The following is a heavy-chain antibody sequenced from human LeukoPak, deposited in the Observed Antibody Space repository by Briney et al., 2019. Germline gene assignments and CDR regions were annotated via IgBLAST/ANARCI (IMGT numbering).Heavy chain of an antibody. Sequence: ASVKVSCKASGYTFTSYSMNWVRQAPGQGLEWMGWINPNSGGTNYAQKFQGRVTMTRDTSISTAYMELSRLRSDDTAVYYCARRGARHYYMDVWGKGTTVTVSS. CDR1: GYTFTSYS. D-gene: IGHD1-26*01. CDR3: ARRGARHYYMDV. V-gene: IGHV1-2*02. CDR2: INPNSGGT. J-gene: IGHJ6*03.